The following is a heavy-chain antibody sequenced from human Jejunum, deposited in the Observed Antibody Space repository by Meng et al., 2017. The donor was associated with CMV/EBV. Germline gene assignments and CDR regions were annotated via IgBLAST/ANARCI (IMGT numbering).Heavy chain of an antibody. CDR3: ARESGSYYWFDP. D-gene: IGHD1-26*01. Sequence: QLLQSGPGMVKLSATLSLACFVSAWSIRGYYWSWIRQPAGKGLELIGRIYTSGSTHYHPSLKSRLTMSVDLSNNQISLKLRSVTAADTAVYYCARESGSYYWFDPWGQGTLVTVSS. CDR2: IYTSGST. V-gene: IGHV4-4*07. CDR1: AWSIRGYY. J-gene: IGHJ5*02.